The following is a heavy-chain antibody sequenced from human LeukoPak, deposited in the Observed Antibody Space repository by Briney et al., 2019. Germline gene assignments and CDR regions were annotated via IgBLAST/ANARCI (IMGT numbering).Heavy chain of an antibody. CDR1: GGSFSGYY. D-gene: IGHD2-2*01. Sequence: SETLSLTCAVYGGSFSGYYWSWIRQPPGKGLEWIGEINHSGSTNYNPSLKSRVTISVDTSKNQFSLKLSSVTAADTAVYYCAGHCSSTSRPDYWGQGTLVTVSS. V-gene: IGHV4-34*01. CDR3: AGHCSSTSRPDY. J-gene: IGHJ4*02. CDR2: INHSGST.